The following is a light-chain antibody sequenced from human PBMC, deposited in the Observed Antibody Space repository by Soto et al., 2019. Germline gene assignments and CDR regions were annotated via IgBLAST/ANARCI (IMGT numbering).Light chain of an antibody. CDR1: QSVSSNY. CDR3: LQYGRSPFT. V-gene: IGKV3-20*01. J-gene: IGKJ3*01. CDR2: GAS. Sequence: EIVMTQSPGTLSLSPGETATLSCRASQSVSSNYVAWFHQKPGQAPRLLIYGASSRATGVQDRFSASGSGTDFTLSISRLEPEDFAVYYCLQYGRSPFTFGPGTKGDIK.